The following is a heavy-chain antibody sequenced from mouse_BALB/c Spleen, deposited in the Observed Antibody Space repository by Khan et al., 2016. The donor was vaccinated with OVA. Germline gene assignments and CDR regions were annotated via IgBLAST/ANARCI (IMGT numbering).Heavy chain of an antibody. J-gene: IGHJ2*01. Sequence: EVQLQESGTVLARPGASVKMSCKASGYTFTNYWMHWVKQRPGQGLEWIGTIYPGNSDTNYNQKFTDKAKLTAVTSTSTAYMELSSLTNEDSAVYYCARNGFGSYEIWDYWGQGTTLTVSS. CDR2: IYPGNSDT. CDR1: GYTFTNYW. V-gene: IGHV1-5*01. D-gene: IGHD1-1*02. CDR3: ARNGFGSYEIWDY.